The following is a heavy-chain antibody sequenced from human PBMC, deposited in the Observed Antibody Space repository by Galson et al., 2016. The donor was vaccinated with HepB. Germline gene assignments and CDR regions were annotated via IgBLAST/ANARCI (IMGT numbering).Heavy chain of an antibody. V-gene: IGHV4-34*01. Sequence: SETLSLTCGVYGGPVIDYSWNWIRQPPGKGLEWIGEINHSGTTKSNPSLKSRVTISVDTSKSQFSLKLNSVTAADTAIYYCARINRVRTFDIWGQGTLVTVS. D-gene: IGHD1-14*01. CDR1: GGPVIDYS. J-gene: IGHJ3*02. CDR3: ARINRVRTFDI. CDR2: INHSGTT.